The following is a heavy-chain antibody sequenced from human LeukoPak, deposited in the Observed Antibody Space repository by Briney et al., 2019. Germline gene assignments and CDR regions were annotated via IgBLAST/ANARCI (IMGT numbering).Heavy chain of an antibody. D-gene: IGHD2-2*02. J-gene: IGHJ5*02. V-gene: IGHV1-2*02. CDR1: GYTFTDYY. CDR2: INPNSGGT. Sequence: ASVKVSCKASGYTFTDYYMHWVRQAPGQGLEWMGWINPNSGGTNYAQKFQGRVTMTRDTSISTAYMELSRLRSDDTAVYYCARVGCSSTSCYTGGWFDPWGQGTLVTVSS. CDR3: ARVGCSSTSCYTGGWFDP.